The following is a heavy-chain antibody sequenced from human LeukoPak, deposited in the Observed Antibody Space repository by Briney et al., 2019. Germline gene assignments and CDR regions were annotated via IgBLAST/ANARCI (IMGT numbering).Heavy chain of an antibody. CDR1: GGSMRSSGHY. V-gene: IGHV4-39*01. D-gene: IGHD2-2*02. J-gene: IGHJ4*02. CDR2: ISYSGST. CDR3: YTTSGGRPH. Sequence: SETLSLTCTVSGGSMRSSGHYWGWIRQPPGMGLEWIGSISYSGSTNFNPSLKSRVTILEDTSKNQSSLKLSSVTAADTAVYYCYTTSGGRPHWGQGTLVTVSS.